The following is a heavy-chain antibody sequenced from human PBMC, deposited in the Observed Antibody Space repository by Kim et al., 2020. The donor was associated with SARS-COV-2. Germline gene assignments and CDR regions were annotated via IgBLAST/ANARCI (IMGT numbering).Heavy chain of an antibody. J-gene: IGHJ5*02. Sequence: GGSLRLSCAASGFTFSNYWMSWVRQAPGKGLEWVANLNQDGSAKYYVGPVKGRFSISRDNAKNSLFLQMNSLRAEDTAVYYCVRGIPSAWGQGPLVTVSS. CDR3: VRGIPSA. D-gene: IGHD2-21*01. CDR1: GFTFSNYW. CDR2: LNQDGSAK. V-gene: IGHV3-7*03.